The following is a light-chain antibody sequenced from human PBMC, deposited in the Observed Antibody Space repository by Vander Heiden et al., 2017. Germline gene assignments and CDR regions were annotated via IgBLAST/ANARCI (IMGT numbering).Light chain of an antibody. Sequence: EIVLTQSPVTLSLSPGERATLSCRSSQTVDSEYLGWYQQRPGQAPRLVIYGASNRATGIPDRFSGSGSGTDFTLTITRLDPEDFAVYYCQQYGSSQNTFGPGTNVEIK. V-gene: IGKV3-20*01. J-gene: IGKJ2*01. CDR3: QQYGSSQNT. CDR1: QTVDSEY. CDR2: GAS.